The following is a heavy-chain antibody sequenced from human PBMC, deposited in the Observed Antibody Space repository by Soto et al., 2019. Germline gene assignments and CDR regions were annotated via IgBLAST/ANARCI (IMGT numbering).Heavy chain of an antibody. Sequence: ASVKVSCKASGYTFTSYYMHWVRQAPGQGLEWMGIINPSGGSTSYAQKFQGRVTMTRDTSTSTVYMELSSLRSEDTAVYSCASVLGNAVGALSYCGEGTMVAV. D-gene: IGHD2-8*01. CDR3: ASVLGNAVGALSY. CDR2: INPSGGST. J-gene: IGHJ4*02. CDR1: GYTFTSYY. V-gene: IGHV1-46*01.